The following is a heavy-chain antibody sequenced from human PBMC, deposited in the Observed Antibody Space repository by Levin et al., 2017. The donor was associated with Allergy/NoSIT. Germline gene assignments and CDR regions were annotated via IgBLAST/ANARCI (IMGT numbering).Heavy chain of an antibody. Sequence: VASVKVSCKASGYSFTSYGISWVRQAPGQGLEWMGWISVYNGNTNYAQKLQGRVTMTTDTSTSTAYMELRSLRSDDTAVYYCARDIGAYSRSSYFDYWGQGTLVTVSS. D-gene: IGHD6-6*01. V-gene: IGHV1-18*01. J-gene: IGHJ4*02. CDR3: ARDIGAYSRSSYFDY. CDR1: GYSFTSYG. CDR2: ISVYNGNT.